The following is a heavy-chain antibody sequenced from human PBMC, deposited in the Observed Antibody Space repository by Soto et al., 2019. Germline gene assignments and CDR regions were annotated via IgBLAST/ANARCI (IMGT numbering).Heavy chain of an antibody. CDR1: GFTSSNYG. Sequence: QVQLVESGGGVVQPGRSLRLSCTVSGFTSSNYGMHWVRQAPGKGLEWVAVISYDGGNKYYADSVKGRFTISRDNSKNTLYLQMNSLSPEDTAVYYCAKGRAFSETWPHDAFDIWGQGTMVAVSS. CDR2: ISYDGGNK. J-gene: IGHJ3*02. V-gene: IGHV3-30*18. CDR3: AKGRAFSETWPHDAFDI. D-gene: IGHD3-10*01.